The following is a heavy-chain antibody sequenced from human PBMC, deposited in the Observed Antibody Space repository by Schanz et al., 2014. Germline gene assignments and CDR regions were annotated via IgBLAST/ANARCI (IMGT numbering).Heavy chain of an antibody. CDR2: ISGYNGKT. CDR3: ARDGNQPLDA. J-gene: IGHJ5*02. Sequence: QVQLVQSGPEVKKPGASVRLSCKASGYNFNRHDISWVRQAPGQGLEWMGWISGYNGKTIYLDNLEDRISMTTDPATSLAYMELRNLRSADTAVYYCARDGNQPLDAWGQGTLVTVSS. V-gene: IGHV1-18*04. D-gene: IGHD2-2*01. CDR1: GYNFNRHD.